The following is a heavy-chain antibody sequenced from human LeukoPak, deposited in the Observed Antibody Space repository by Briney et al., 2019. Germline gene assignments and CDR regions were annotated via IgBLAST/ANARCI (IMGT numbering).Heavy chain of an antibody. J-gene: IGHJ4*02. D-gene: IGHD3-10*01. CDR2: IFYSGST. V-gene: IGHV4-30-4*01. CDR1: GGSISSGDYY. Sequence: SETLSLTCTVSGGSISSGDYYWSWIRQPPGKGLDWVGYIFYSGSTYYNPSLKSRVTISVDTSKKQFSLKLSSVTAADTAVYYCARETYYYGSSYVDYWGQGTLVTVSS. CDR3: ARETYYYGSSYVDY.